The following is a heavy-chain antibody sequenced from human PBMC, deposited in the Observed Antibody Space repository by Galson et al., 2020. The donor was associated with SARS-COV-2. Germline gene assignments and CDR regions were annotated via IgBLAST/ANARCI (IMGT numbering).Heavy chain of an antibody. D-gene: IGHD2-15*01. J-gene: IGHJ4*02. CDR3: AREINPYCPDGSCYSSYFDY. V-gene: IGHV3-74*01. Sequence: ALHGESLKISCAVSGFTFSNHWMHWVRQAPGKGLVWVSRIYSEGSITSYADSVKGRFTISRDNAKKSLYLQMNSLRAEDTAVYYCAREINPYCPDGSCYSSYFDYWGQGTLVTVSS. CDR2: IYSEGSIT. CDR1: GFTFSNHW.